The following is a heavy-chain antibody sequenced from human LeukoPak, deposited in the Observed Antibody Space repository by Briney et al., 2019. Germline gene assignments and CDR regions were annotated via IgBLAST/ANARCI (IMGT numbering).Heavy chain of an antibody. CDR2: INHSGST. Sequence: SETLSLTCAVYGGSFSGYYWSWIRQPPGKGLEWIGEINHSGSTNYNPSLKSRVTISVDTSKNQFSLKLSSVTAADTAVYYCARAGASYYDSSGYGGFDYWGQGTLVTVSP. J-gene: IGHJ4*02. CDR3: ARAGASYYDSSGYGGFDY. V-gene: IGHV4-34*01. CDR1: GGSFSGYY. D-gene: IGHD3-22*01.